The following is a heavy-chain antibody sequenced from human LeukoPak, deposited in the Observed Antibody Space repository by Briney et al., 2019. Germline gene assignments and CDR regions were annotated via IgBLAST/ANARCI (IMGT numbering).Heavy chain of an antibody. CDR2: IYYSGST. V-gene: IGHV4-59*01. CDR1: GGSISSYY. CDR3: ARAVAVAGRGNWFDP. Sequence: PSETLSLTCTVSGGSISSYYWSWIRQPPGKGLEWIGYIYYSGSTNYNPSLKSRVTISVDTSKNQFSLKLSSVTAADTAVYYCARAVAVAGRGNWFDPWGQGTLVTASS. J-gene: IGHJ5*02. D-gene: IGHD6-19*01.